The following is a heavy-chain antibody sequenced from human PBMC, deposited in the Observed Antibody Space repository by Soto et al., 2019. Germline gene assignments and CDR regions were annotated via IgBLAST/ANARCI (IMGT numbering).Heavy chain of an antibody. V-gene: IGHV4-59*08. CDR3: ARYEGEGVKYYESGTYYYYMDV. CDR1: GGSISSYY. CDR2: IYYSGST. Sequence: SETLSLTCTVSGGSISSYYWSWIRQPPGKGLEWIGYIYYSGSTNYNPSLKSRVTISVDTSKNQFSLKLSSVTAADTAVYYCARYEGEGVKYYESGTYYYYMDVWGKGTTVTVSS. J-gene: IGHJ6*03. D-gene: IGHD3-3*01.